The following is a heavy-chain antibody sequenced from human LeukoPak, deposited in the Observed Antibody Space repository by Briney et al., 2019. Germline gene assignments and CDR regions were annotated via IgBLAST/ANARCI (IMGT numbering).Heavy chain of an antibody. D-gene: IGHD6-19*01. CDR1: GYTFTDYA. CDR2: ITTGRGET. CDR3: ARGGKQWRGGNYFDS. V-gene: IGHV1-3*03. Sequence: ASVKVSCKASGYTFTDYALHWVRQAPGQSLEWMGWITTGRGETRYSQEFQRRITFARDTSASTVYMDLSDLRSEDTAVYYCARGGKQWRGGNYFDSWGQGTLVAVSS. J-gene: IGHJ4*02.